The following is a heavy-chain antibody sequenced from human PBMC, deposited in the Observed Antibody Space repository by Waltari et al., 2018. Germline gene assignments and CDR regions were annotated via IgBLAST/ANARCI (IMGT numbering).Heavy chain of an antibody. Sequence: QVQLVESGGGVVQPGGSLGLSCAASGFTFSSYGMHWVRQAPGKGVEWVAFIRYYGSNKYYADSVKGRFTISRDKSKNTLYLQMNSLRAEDTAVYYCAKDLPDGGPDAFDIWGQGTMVTVSS. CDR3: AKDLPDGGPDAFDI. D-gene: IGHD2-8*02. CDR1: GFTFSSYG. CDR2: IRYYGSNK. J-gene: IGHJ3*02. V-gene: IGHV3-30*02.